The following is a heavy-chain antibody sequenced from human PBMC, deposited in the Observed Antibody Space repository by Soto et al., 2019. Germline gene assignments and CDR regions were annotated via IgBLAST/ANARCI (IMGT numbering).Heavy chain of an antibody. J-gene: IGHJ6*02. V-gene: IGHV1-8*01. Sequence: ASVKVSCKASGYTFTSYDINWVRQATGQGLEWMGWMNPNSGNTGYAQKFQGRVTMTRNTSISTAYMELSSLRSEDTAVYYCARGNYYGSGSFDRTGPYHYGMDVWGQGTTVIVSS. CDR2: MNPNSGNT. CDR1: GYTFTSYD. CDR3: ARGNYYGSGSFDRTGPYHYGMDV. D-gene: IGHD3-10*01.